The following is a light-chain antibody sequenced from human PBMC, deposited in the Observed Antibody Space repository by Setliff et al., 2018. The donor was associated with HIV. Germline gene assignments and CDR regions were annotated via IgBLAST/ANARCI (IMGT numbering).Light chain of an antibody. CDR2: EVN. J-gene: IGLJ3*02. Sequence: QSVLTQPASVSGPPGQSITISCTGTSSDVGGFNYVSWYQHHPGKAPKLMIYEVNNRPSGVSNRFSGSKSGNTASLTISGLQAEDEAHYFCSSYTSSSTWVFGGGTKVTVL. CDR3: SSYTSSSTWV. V-gene: IGLV2-14*01. CDR1: SSDVGGFNY.